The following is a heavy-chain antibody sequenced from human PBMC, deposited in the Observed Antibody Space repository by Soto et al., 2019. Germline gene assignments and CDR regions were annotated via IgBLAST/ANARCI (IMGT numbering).Heavy chain of an antibody. D-gene: IGHD6-19*01. CDR3: AKTANGWFSAFDI. CDR1: GFTFSGDW. J-gene: IGHJ3*02. Sequence: GGSLRLSCAASGFTFSGDWMHWVRQAPGKGLMWVSRINTDGSDTSYADSVKGRFTISRDNSKNTLYLQMNSLRAEDTAVYYCAKTANGWFSAFDIWGQGTMVTVSS. CDR2: INTDGSDT. V-gene: IGHV3-74*01.